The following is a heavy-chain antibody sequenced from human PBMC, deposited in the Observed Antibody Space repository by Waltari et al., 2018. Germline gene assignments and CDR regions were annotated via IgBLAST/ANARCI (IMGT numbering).Heavy chain of an antibody. CDR3: AAAGYSSGWPNWFDP. J-gene: IGHJ5*02. CDR1: GFTFTSSA. V-gene: IGHV1-58*02. D-gene: IGHD6-19*01. Sequence: QMQLVQSGPEVKKPGTSVKVSCKASGFTFTSSAMQGVRQARGQRLEWIGWIVVGSGNTNYAQKFQERVTITRDMSTSTVYMELRSLRSEDTAVYYCAAAGYSSGWPNWFDPWGQGTLVTVSS. CDR2: IVVGSGNT.